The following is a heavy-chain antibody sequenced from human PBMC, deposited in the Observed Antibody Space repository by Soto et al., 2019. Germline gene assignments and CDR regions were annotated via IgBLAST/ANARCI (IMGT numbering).Heavy chain of an antibody. V-gene: IGHV3-30*18. CDR3: AKDLAGTAMFTGYYYYGMDV. CDR2: ISYDGSNK. Sequence: QVQLVESGGGVVQPGGSLRLSCAASGFTFSHYGMHWVRQAPVKGLEWVAVISYDGSNKYYPDSVKGRFTISRDNSKNTLSLQMNSLRTEDTAVYYCAKDLAGTAMFTGYYYYGMDVWGQGTTVTVSS. D-gene: IGHD5-18*01. CDR1: GFTFSHYG. J-gene: IGHJ6*02.